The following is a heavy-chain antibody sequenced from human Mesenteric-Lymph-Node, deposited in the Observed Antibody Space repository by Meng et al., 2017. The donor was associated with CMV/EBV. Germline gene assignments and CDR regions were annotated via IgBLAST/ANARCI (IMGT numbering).Heavy chain of an antibody. D-gene: IGHD6-6*01. V-gene: IGHV3-21*01. CDR2: ISSGSSYI. CDR1: GFTFSSYS. Sequence: GGSLRLSCAASGFTFSSYSMNWVRQAPGKGLEWVSSISSGSSYIHYADSVKGRFAISRDNAENSLYLQMNSLRAEDTAVYYCAKDRSASIAALLRDYFDYWGQGTLVTVSS. CDR3: AKDRSASIAALLRDYFDY. J-gene: IGHJ4*02.